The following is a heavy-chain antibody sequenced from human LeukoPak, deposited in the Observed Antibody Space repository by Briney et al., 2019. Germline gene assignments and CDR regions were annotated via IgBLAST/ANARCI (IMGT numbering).Heavy chain of an antibody. CDR3: ATDFRGYYDSSGYYSDY. CDR2: FDPEDGET. CDR1: GYTLTELS. Sequence: ASVKVSCKVSGYTLTELSMHWGRQAPGKGLEWMGGFDPEDGETIYAQKFQGRVTMTEDTSTDTAYMELSSLRSEDTAVYYCATDFRGYYDSSGYYSDYWGQGTLVTVSS. V-gene: IGHV1-24*01. D-gene: IGHD3-22*01. J-gene: IGHJ4*02.